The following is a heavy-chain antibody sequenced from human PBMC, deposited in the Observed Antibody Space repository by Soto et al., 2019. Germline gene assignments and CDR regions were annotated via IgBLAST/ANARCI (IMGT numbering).Heavy chain of an antibody. CDR2: IDPTDSYT. V-gene: IGHV5-10-1*01. CDR3: ARQDGDYSPDP. D-gene: IGHD4-17*01. Sequence: GPALKISGQGSGYSFTTYWITWVRQMPGKGLEWRGRIDPTDSYTNYSPSFQGHVTMSVDKSISTAFLQWSSLKTSDTAMYYCARQDGDYSPDPWGQGTLVTVSS. J-gene: IGHJ5*02. CDR1: GYSFTTYW.